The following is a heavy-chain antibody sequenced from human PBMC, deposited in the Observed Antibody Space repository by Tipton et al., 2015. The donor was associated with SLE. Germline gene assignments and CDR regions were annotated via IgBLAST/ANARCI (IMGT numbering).Heavy chain of an antibody. J-gene: IGHJ4*02. CDR2: IYTSGST. D-gene: IGHD2-8*01. V-gene: IGHV4-4*09. CDR1: GGSISSYY. Sequence: TLSLTCTVSGGSISSYYWSWIRQPPGKGLEWIGYIYTSGSTNYNPSLKSRVTISVDTSKNQFSLKLSSVTAADTAVYYCARTMVYAIGYFDYWGQGTLVTVSS. CDR3: ARTMVYAIGYFDY.